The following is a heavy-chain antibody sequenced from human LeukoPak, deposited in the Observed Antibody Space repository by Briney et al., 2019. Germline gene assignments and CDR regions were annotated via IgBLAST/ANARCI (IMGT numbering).Heavy chain of an antibody. Sequence: GASVKVSCKASGYTFTSYGISWVRQAPGQGLEWMGWISAYNGNTNYAQKLQGRVTMTRDTSTSTVYMELSSLRSEDTAVYYCARGSTVSAFDIWGQGTMVTVSS. J-gene: IGHJ3*02. CDR3: ARGSTVSAFDI. V-gene: IGHV1-18*01. D-gene: IGHD5/OR15-5a*01. CDR2: ISAYNGNT. CDR1: GYTFTSYG.